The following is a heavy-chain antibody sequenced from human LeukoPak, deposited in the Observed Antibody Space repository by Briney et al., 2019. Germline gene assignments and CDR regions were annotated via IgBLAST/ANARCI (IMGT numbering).Heavy chain of an antibody. D-gene: IGHD4-23*01. CDR1: GFTFNNYA. J-gene: IGHJ4*02. CDR2: LSTTGGST. Sequence: LSGGSLRLSCAASGFTFNNYAMSRVRQAPGKGLEWVSGLSTTGGSTYYADSVKGRFTISRDNSNNTLSLQMNSLRGEDTAIYYCAKDWTTVVSPKGYYFDSWGQGNLVIVSS. V-gene: IGHV3-23*01. CDR3: AKDWTTVVSPKGYYFDS.